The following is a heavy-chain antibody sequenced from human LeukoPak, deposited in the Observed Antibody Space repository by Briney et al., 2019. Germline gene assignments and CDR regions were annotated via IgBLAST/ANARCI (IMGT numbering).Heavy chain of an antibody. CDR1: GGTFSSYA. Sequence: SVKVSCKASGGTFSSYAISWVRQAPGQGLEWMGGIIPIFGTANYAQKFQGRVTITTDESTSTAYMELSSLRSEDTAVYYCPRDEYYYDSSGYSVWFDPWGQGTLVTVSS. CDR2: IIPIFGTA. V-gene: IGHV1-69*05. J-gene: IGHJ5*02. D-gene: IGHD3-22*01. CDR3: PRDEYYYDSSGYSVWFDP.